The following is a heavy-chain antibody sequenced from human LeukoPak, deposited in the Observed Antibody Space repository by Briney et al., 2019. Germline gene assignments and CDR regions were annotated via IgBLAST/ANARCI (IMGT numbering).Heavy chain of an antibody. V-gene: IGHV3-30*03. J-gene: IGHJ4*02. CDR3: ARVGLLHYPMDY. CDR2: ISYDGSNK. CDR1: GFTFSSYG. Sequence: GGSLRLYCAASGFTFSSYGMHWVRQAPGKGLEWGAVISYDGSNKYYADSVKGRFTISRDNSKNTLYLQMNSLRAEDTAVYYCARVGLLHYPMDYWGRGTLLTVSS. D-gene: IGHD1-26*01.